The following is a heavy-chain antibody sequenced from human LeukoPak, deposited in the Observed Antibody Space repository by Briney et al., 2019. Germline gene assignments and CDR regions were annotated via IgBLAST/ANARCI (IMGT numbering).Heavy chain of an antibody. CDR1: GGSLSGYY. J-gene: IGHJ4*02. Sequence: PSETLSLTCAVYGGSLSGYYWSWIRQPPGKGLEWIGEINHSGSTNYNPSLKSRVTISLDTSKNQLSLKLSSVTAADTAVYYCVRAREYCSSTRCQIDYWGQGTLVTVSS. CDR2: INHSGST. D-gene: IGHD2-2*01. V-gene: IGHV4-34*01. CDR3: VRAREYCSSTRCQIDY.